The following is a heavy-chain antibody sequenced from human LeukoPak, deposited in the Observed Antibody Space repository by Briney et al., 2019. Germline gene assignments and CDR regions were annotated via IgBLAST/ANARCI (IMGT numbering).Heavy chain of an antibody. CDR2: ISYDGSNK. CDR1: GFSFSNCA. J-gene: IGHJ6*02. CDR3: ARDLKNYYGSGDYYYGMDV. Sequence: GRSLRLSCAASGFSFSNCAMHWVRQAPGKGLEWVAVISYDGSNKKYADSVKGRFTISRGNSKNTLYLQMNSLRAEDTAVFYCARDLKNYYGSGDYYYGMDVWGQGTTVTVSS. D-gene: IGHD3-10*01. V-gene: IGHV3-30-3*01.